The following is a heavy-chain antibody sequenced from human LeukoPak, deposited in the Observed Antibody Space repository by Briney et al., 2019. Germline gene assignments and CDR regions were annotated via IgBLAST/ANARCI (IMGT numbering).Heavy chain of an antibody. CDR1: GFTFSSYS. Sequence: GGSLRLSCAASGFTFSSYSMNWVRQAPGKGLEWVSSISSSSSYIYYADSVKGRFTISRDNAKNSLYLQMNSLRAEDTAVYYCAKHIAVAGTGWDYWGQGTLVTVSS. D-gene: IGHD6-19*01. V-gene: IGHV3-21*04. CDR3: AKHIAVAGTGWDY. CDR2: ISSSSSYI. J-gene: IGHJ4*02.